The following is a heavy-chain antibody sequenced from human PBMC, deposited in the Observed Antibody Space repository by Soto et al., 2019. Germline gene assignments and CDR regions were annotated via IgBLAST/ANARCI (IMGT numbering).Heavy chain of an antibody. V-gene: IGHV4-30-4*01. CDR3: ARANLVKYDWFDP. CDR2: IYYSGST. Sequence: QVQLQESGPGLVKPSQTLSLTCTVSGGSISSGDYYWSWIRQPPGKVLEWIGYIYYSGSTYYNPSLKSRVTISVATSKNQCSLKLSSVTAADTAVYYCARANLVKYDWFDPWGQGTLVTVSS. J-gene: IGHJ5*02. CDR1: GGSISSGDYY. D-gene: IGHD2-2*01.